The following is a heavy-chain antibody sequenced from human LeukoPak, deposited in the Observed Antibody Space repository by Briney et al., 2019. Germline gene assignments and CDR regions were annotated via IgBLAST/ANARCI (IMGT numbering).Heavy chain of an antibody. CDR1: GFTFSSYA. J-gene: IGHJ5*02. Sequence: QSGGSLRLSCAASGFTFSSYAMSWVRQAPGKGLEWVSAISGSGGSTYYADSVKGRFTISRDNSKNTLYLQMNSLRAEDTAVYYCAKEPKRYYDFWSGYSTNWFDPWGQGTLVTVSS. CDR3: AKEPKRYYDFWSGYSTNWFDP. D-gene: IGHD3-3*01. V-gene: IGHV3-23*01. CDR2: ISGSGGST.